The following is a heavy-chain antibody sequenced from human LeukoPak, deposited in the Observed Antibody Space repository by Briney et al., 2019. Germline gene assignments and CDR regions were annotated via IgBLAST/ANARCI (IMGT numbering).Heavy chain of an antibody. V-gene: IGHV1-18*01. CDR2: ISAYNGNT. D-gene: IGHD3-3*01. J-gene: IGHJ4*02. CDR1: GYTFTSYG. CDR3: ARDPRYDFWSGYYPFDY. Sequence: GASVKVSCKASGYTFTSYGISWVRQAPGQGLEWMGWISAYNGNTNYAQKLQGRVTMTTDTSTSTAYMELRSLRSDDTAVYYCARDPRYDFWSGYYPFDYWGQGTLVTVSS.